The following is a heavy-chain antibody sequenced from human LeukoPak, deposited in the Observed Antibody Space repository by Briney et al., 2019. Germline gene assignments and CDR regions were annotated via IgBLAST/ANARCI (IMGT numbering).Heavy chain of an antibody. Sequence: GASVKVSCKASGYTFTSYYIHWGRQAPGHGLEWMGIVNPSGGATSYAQEFQGRVTMTRDTSTATVYMELSSLRSEDTAVYYCARDVGATYHFDYWGQGTVVTVSS. CDR1: GYTFTSYY. D-gene: IGHD1-26*01. CDR3: ARDVGATYHFDY. V-gene: IGHV1-46*01. J-gene: IGHJ4*02. CDR2: VNPSGGAT.